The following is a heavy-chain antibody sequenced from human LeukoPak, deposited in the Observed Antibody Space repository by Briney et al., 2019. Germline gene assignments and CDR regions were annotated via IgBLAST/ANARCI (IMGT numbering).Heavy chain of an antibody. CDR3: ARGQFWSGYSI. CDR1: GGSISSYY. V-gene: IGHV4-59*08. J-gene: IGHJ4*02. Sequence: SETLSLTCTVSGGSISSYYGSWIRQPPGEGLEWSGYIYYSGSTNYNPSLKSRVTISVDTSKNQFSLKLSSVTAADTAVYYCARGQFWSGYSIWGQGTLVTVSS. D-gene: IGHD3-3*02. CDR2: IYYSGST.